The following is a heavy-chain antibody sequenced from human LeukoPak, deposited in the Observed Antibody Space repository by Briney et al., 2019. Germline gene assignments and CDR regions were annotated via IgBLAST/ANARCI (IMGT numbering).Heavy chain of an antibody. D-gene: IGHD4-11*01. CDR3: AKEWPTTVILYYFDY. J-gene: IGHJ4*02. Sequence: GGSLRLFCAASGFTFSSYGMHWVRQTPGKGLEWVAVISYDGSNKYYADSVKGRFTISRDNSKNTLYLQMNSLRAEDTAVYYCAKEWPTTVILYYFDYWGQGTLVTVSS. CDR1: GFTFSSYG. V-gene: IGHV3-30*18. CDR2: ISYDGSNK.